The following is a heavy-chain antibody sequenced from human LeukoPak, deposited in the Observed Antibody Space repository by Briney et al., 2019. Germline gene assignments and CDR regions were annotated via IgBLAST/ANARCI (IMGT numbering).Heavy chain of an antibody. CDR3: TRRAARWQFDL. CDR2: INWKTGNG. V-gene: IGHV3-9*01. D-gene: IGHD5-24*01. CDR1: GFTFDDYA. J-gene: IGHJ2*01. Sequence: GGSLRLSCAASGFTFDDYAMHWVRQAPGRGLEWVSGINWKTGNGIYADSVKGRFTISRDNAKNSLYLQMSSLRAEDTALYYCTRRAARWQFDLWGRGTLLTVSS.